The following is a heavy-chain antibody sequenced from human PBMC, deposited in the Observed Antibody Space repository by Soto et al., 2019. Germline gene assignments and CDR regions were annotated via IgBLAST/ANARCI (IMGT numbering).Heavy chain of an antibody. CDR2: ISYDGSNK. J-gene: IGHJ6*02. V-gene: IGHV3-30*18. D-gene: IGHD3-10*01. Sequence: LSLSCASSGCTFRGSCGRWVRQAPGKGLEWVAVISYDGSNKYYADSVKGRFTISRDNSKNTLYLQMNSLRAEDTAVYYCAKSLWFGEPADYYGMDVWGQGTTV. CDR3: AKSLWFGEPADYYGMDV. CDR1: GCTFRGSC.